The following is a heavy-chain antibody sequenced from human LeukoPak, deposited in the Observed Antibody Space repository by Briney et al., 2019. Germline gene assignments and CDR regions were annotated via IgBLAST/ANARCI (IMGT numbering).Heavy chain of an antibody. J-gene: IGHJ6*02. Sequence: PGGSLRLSCAAAGFTFSDYCMSWARQAPGKGLEWVAVISYDGSNKYYADSVKGRFTISRDNSKNTLYLQMNSLRAEDTAVYYCAKDRDPYYYYYGMDVWGQGTTVTVSS. CDR3: AKDRDPYYYYYGMDV. CDR2: ISYDGSNK. CDR1: GFTFSDYC. V-gene: IGHV3-30*18. D-gene: IGHD3-10*01.